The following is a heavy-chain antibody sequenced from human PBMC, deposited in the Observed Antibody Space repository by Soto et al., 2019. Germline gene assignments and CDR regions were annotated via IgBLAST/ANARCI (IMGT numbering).Heavy chain of an antibody. D-gene: IGHD3-10*01. CDR3: ARGSVRGVIHDAFDI. V-gene: IGHV4-30-4*01. CDR2: IYYSGST. CDR1: GGSISRREYY. J-gene: IGHJ3*02. Sequence: SETLSLTCTVSGGSISRREYYWSWIRQPPGKGLEWIGYIYYSGSTYYNPSLKSRVTISVDTSKNQFSLKLSSVTAADTAVYYCARGSVRGVIHDAFDIWDQGTMVTVSS.